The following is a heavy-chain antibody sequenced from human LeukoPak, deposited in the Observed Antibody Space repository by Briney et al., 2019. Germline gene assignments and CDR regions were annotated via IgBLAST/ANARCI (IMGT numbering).Heavy chain of an antibody. J-gene: IGHJ4*02. V-gene: IGHV3-7*04. Sequence: GGSLRLSCAASGFTISSYWMSWVRQGPGKGLEWVANIKQDGSEKYYVDSVKGRFTISRDNAKNSLYLQVNSLRAEDTAVYYCARRGATTLDYWGQGTLVTVSS. CDR1: GFTISSYW. CDR3: ARRGATTLDY. CDR2: IKQDGSEK. D-gene: IGHD1-26*01.